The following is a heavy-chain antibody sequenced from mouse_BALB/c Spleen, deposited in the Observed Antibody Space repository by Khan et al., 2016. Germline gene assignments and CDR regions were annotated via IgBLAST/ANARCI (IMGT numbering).Heavy chain of an antibody. CDR3: ARWLDAMDY. CDR2: ISYSGTT. V-gene: IGHV3-2*02. CDR1: GYSITSDYA. D-gene: IGHD2-2*01. Sequence: EVKLEESGPGLVKPSQSLSLTCTVTGYSITSDYAWNWIRQFPGNKLEWMGYISYSGTTTYNPSLKSRISITRDTSKNQFFLQLNSVTTEYTATYYCARWLDAMDYWGQGTSVTVSS. J-gene: IGHJ4*01.